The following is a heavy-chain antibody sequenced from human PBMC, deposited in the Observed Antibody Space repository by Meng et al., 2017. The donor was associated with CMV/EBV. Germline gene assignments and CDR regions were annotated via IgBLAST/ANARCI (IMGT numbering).Heavy chain of an antibody. CDR3: AREPYSSGWWYYYGMDV. J-gene: IGHJ6*02. CDR2: ISYDGSNK. V-gene: IGHV3-30*04. Sequence: GESLKISCAASGFTFSSYAMHWVRQAPGKGLEWVAVISYDGSNKYYADSVKGRFTISRDNSKNTLYLQMNSLRAEDTAVYYCAREPYSSGWWYYYGMDVWGQGTTVTVSS. CDR1: GFTFSSYA. D-gene: IGHD6-19*01.